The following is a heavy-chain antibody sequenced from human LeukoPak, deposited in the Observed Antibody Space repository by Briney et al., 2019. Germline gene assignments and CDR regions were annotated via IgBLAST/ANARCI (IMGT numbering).Heavy chain of an antibody. V-gene: IGHV1-18*01. CDR1: GYTFTSYG. Sequence: VASVKVSCKASGYTFTSYGISWVRQAPGQGLEWMGWISAYNGNTNYAQKLQGRVTMTTDTSTSTAYMELRSLRSDDTAVYYCARGPYYYGSGSYSVLYYFDYWGQGTLVTVSS. D-gene: IGHD3-10*01. CDR3: ARGPYYYGSGSYSVLYYFDY. J-gene: IGHJ4*02. CDR2: ISAYNGNT.